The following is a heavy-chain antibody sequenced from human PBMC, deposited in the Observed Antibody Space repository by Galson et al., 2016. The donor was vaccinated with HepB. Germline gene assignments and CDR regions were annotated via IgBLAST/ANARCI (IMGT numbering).Heavy chain of an antibody. V-gene: IGHV3-23*01. CDR2: ICGRCGDM. CDR1: GLTFDKYG. J-gene: IGHJ1*01. CDR3: AIDPSQWHDFLFGH. Sequence: SLRLSCAASGLTFDKYGMTWFRQAPGKGLEWVSTICGRCGDMDYADSVKGRFTISRDDSKNTLYLHMNSLRVEDTAIYYCAIDPSQWHDFLFGHWAQGTLVIVSA. D-gene: IGHD3/OR15-3a*01.